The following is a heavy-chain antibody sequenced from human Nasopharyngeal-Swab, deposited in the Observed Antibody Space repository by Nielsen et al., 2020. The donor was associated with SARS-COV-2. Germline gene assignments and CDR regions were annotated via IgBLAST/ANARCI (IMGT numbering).Heavy chain of an antibody. CDR2: IYYSGST. V-gene: IGHV4-39*01. CDR1: GGSISSSSYY. CDR3: SSGELLLDY. Sequence: SETLSLTCTVSGGSISSSSYYWGWIRQPPGKGLEWIGSIYYSGSTYYNPSLKSRVTISVGTSKNQFSLKLSSVTAADTAVYYCSSGELLLDYWGQGTLVTVSS. D-gene: IGHD3-10*01. J-gene: IGHJ4*02.